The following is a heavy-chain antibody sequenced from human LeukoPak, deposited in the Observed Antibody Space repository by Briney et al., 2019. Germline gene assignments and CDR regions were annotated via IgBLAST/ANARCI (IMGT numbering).Heavy chain of an antibody. V-gene: IGHV4-30-2*01. CDR1: GGSISSGGNY. CDR2: IYHSGNT. J-gene: IGHJ4*02. Sequence: SETLSLTCTVSGGSISSGGNYWSWIRQPPGKGLEWIGYIYHSGNTYYNPSLKSRVTISVDRSKNQFSLKLSSVTAADTAVYYSARVHQGYFEYWGQGTLVTVSS. D-gene: IGHD2-2*01. CDR3: ARVHQGYFEY.